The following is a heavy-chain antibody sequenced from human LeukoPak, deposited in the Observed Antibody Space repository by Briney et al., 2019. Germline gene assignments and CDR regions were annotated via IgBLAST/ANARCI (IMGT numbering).Heavy chain of an antibody. CDR2: IYTSGST. CDR1: GGSFSGYY. CDR3: ARDGRDGYFYYYYGMDV. Sequence: NPSETLSLTCAVYGGSFSGYYWSWIRQPAGKGLEWIGRIYTSGSTNYNPSLKSRVTMSVDTSKNQFSLKLSSVTAADTAVYYCARDGRDGYFYYYYGMDVWGQGTTVTVSS. D-gene: IGHD5-12*01. J-gene: IGHJ6*02. V-gene: IGHV4-4*07.